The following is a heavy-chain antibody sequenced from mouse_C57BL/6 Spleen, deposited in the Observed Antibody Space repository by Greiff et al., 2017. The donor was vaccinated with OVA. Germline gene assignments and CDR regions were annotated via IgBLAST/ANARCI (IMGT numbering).Heavy chain of an antibody. CDR1: GYTFTDYE. CDR3: TRSYYYGSSYLAY. J-gene: IGHJ3*01. Sequence: QVQLKESGAELVRPGASVTLSCKASGYTFTDYEMHWVKQTPVHGLEWIGAIDPETGGTAYNQKFKGKAILTADKSSSTAYMELRSLTSEDSAVYYCTRSYYYGSSYLAYWGQGTLVTVSA. CDR2: IDPETGGT. D-gene: IGHD1-1*01. V-gene: IGHV1-15*01.